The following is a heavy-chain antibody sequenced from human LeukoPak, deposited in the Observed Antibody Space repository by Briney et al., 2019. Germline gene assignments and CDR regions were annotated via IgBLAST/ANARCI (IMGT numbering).Heavy chain of an antibody. V-gene: IGHV3-7*01. CDR2: IKQDGSEK. D-gene: IGHD6-19*01. J-gene: IGHJ6*03. CDR3: ARDKISSGTLYYYYMDV. CDR1: GFTFSSYW. Sequence: GGSLRLSCAASGFTFSSYWMSWVRQAPGKGLEWVANIKQDGSEKYYVDSVKGRLTISRNNAKNSLYLQMNSLRAEDTAVYYCARDKISSGTLYYYYMDVWGKGTTVTVSS.